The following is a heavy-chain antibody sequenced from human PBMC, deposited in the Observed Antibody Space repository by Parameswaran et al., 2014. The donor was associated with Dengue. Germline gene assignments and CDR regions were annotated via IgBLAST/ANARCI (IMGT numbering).Heavy chain of an antibody. J-gene: IGHJ5*02. V-gene: IGHV1-2*02. D-gene: IGHD3-10*01. CDR2: INPNSGGT. Sequence: VRQAPGQGLEWMGWINPNSGGTNYAQKFQGRVTMTRDTSISTAYMELSRLRSDDTAVYYCARDRMVRGVMNNWFDPWGQGTLVTVSS. CDR3: ARDRMVRGVMNNWFDP.